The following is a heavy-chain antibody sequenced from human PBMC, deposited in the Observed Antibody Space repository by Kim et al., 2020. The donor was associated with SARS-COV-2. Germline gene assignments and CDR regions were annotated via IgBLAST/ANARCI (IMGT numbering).Heavy chain of an antibody. CDR2: ISSSSSYI. Sequence: GGSLRLSCAASGFTFSSYSMNWVRQAPGKGLEWVSSISSSSSYIYYADSVKGRFTISRDNAKNSLYLQMNSLRAEDTAVYYCARGEVPAAIYDILTGYPPFDYWGQGTLVTVSS. D-gene: IGHD3-9*01. V-gene: IGHV3-21*01. CDR1: GFTFSSYS. CDR3: ARGEVPAAIYDILTGYPPFDY. J-gene: IGHJ4*02.